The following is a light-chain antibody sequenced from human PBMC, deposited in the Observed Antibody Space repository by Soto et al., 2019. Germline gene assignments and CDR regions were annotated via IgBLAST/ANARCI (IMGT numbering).Light chain of an antibody. CDR2: AAS. V-gene: IGKV1-39*01. Sequence: DIQMTQSPSSLSASVGDRVTITCRANESISSYLNWYQQKPGKAPKLLMYAASRLQSGVPSRFSGSGSGTDFTLTIRSLQPEDFATYFCQQSYSTPRTFGQGTKVEIK. CDR3: QQSYSTPRT. CDR1: ESISSY. J-gene: IGKJ1*01.